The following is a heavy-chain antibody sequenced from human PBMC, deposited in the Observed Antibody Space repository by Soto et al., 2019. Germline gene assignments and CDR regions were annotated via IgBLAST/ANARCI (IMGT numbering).Heavy chain of an antibody. J-gene: IGHJ6*02. CDR3: ARGAYCPNGVCYFPNYYYYYGMDV. D-gene: IGHD2-8*01. V-gene: IGHV4-34*01. Sequence: PSETLSLTCAVYGGSFSGYYWSWIRQPPVKVLEWIGEINHSGSTNYNPSLKSRVTISVDTSKNQFSLKLSSVTAADTAVYYCARGAYCPNGVCYFPNYYYYYGMDVWGQGTTVTVSS. CDR1: GGSFSGYY. CDR2: INHSGST.